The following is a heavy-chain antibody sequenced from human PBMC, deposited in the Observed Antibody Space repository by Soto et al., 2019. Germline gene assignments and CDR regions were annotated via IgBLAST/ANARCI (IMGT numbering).Heavy chain of an antibody. CDR1: GFTVRSDY. Sequence: EVQVVESGGDLVQPGGSLRLSCAASGFTVRSDYMNWVRQAPGKGLEWVSVMYSGGDTYYAASVKGRFTISRDNSKNILYLQMNSLSAEDTAVYYCARDPGLRNGMSAWGQGTTVTVSS. CDR2: MYSGGDT. J-gene: IGHJ6*02. CDR3: ARDPGLRNGMSA. V-gene: IGHV3-66*01.